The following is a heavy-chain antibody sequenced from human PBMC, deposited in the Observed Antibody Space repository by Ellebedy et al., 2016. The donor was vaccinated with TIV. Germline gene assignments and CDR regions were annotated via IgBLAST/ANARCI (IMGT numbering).Heavy chain of an antibody. CDR3: ARGIDSGSYYYGSGSQNFDY. D-gene: IGHD3-10*01. J-gene: IGHJ4*02. V-gene: IGHV4-59*01. Sequence: MPSETLSLTCSVSGGSISNYYWSWIRLPPGKGLEWIGYIYNSGSTNYNPSLKSRVVISVDTSKNQFSLKLRSVTAADTAVYYCARGIDSGSYYYGSGSQNFDYWGQGTLVTVSS. CDR1: GGSISNYY. CDR2: IYNSGST.